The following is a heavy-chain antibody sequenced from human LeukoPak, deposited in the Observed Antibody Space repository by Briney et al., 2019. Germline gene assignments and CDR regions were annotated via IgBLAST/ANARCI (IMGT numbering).Heavy chain of an antibody. V-gene: IGHV4-61*09. J-gene: IGHJ6*03. CDR3: ARVEGGTYFDYYYMDV. CDR2: IYTSGTT. D-gene: IGHD3-16*01. CDR1: VGSISSGSYY. Sequence: SETLSLTCTVCVGSISSGSYYWTWIRQPAGRGLEWVGHIYTSGTTNYNPSLKSRVTISVDTSKKQFSLKLSSVTAADTAVYYRARVEGGTYFDYYYMDVWGKGTTVTVSS.